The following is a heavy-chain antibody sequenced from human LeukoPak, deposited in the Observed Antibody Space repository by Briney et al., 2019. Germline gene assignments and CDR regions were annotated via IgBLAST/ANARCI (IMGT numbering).Heavy chain of an antibody. J-gene: IGHJ4*02. V-gene: IGHV3-23*01. CDR3: ATLIPTSSSRYFAY. CDR2: LSGRGDDP. CDR1: GFTFGNYA. Sequence: PGGSLRLSCAASGFTFGNYAMTWVRLAPGKGLEWVSTLSGRGDDPYYADSVKGRFTISRDNSKNTLYLHINSLRADETAVYYCATLIPTSSSRYFAYWGQGTLVTVSS. D-gene: IGHD6-6*01.